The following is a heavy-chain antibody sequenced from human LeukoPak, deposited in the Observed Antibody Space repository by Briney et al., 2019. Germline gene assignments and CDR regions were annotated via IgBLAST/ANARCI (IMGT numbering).Heavy chain of an antibody. Sequence: GGSLRLSCAASGFTFSSYAMSWVRQAPGKGLEWVAVISYDGSNKYYADSVKGRFAISRDNSKNTLYLQMNSLRAEDTAVYYCAKDMSIVVVTANAQDNWGQGTLVTVSS. CDR3: AKDMSIVVVTANAQDN. CDR1: GFTFSSYA. D-gene: IGHD2-21*02. CDR2: ISYDGSNK. V-gene: IGHV3-30*18. J-gene: IGHJ4*02.